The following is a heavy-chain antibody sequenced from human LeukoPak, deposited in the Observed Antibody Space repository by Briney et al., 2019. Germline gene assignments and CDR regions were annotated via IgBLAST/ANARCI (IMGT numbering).Heavy chain of an antibody. CDR2: IYYSGST. Sequence: SETLSLTCTVSGGSISSYYWSWIRQPPRKGLEWIGYIYYSGSTNYNPSLKSRVTISVDTSKNQFSLKLSSVTAADTAVYYCARGGGLYCSSTSCSIDYWGQGTLVTVSS. CDR3: ARGGGLYCSSTSCSIDY. CDR1: GGSISSYY. J-gene: IGHJ4*02. D-gene: IGHD2-2*01. V-gene: IGHV4-59*01.